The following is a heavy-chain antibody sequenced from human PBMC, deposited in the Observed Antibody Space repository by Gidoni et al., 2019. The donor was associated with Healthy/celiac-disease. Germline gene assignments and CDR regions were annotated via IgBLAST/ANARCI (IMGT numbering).Heavy chain of an antibody. CDR3: AREGVEPMIYYYYGMDV. CDR1: GFTFSSYW. CDR2: INSDGSST. J-gene: IGHJ6*02. D-gene: IGHD1-1*01. Sequence: EVQLVESGGGLVQPGGSLRLSCAASGFTFSSYWMHWVRQAPGKGLVWVSRINSDGSSTSYADSVKGRFTISRDNAKNTLYLQMNSLRAEDTAVYYCAREGVEPMIYYYYGMDVWGQGTTVTVSS. V-gene: IGHV3-74*01.